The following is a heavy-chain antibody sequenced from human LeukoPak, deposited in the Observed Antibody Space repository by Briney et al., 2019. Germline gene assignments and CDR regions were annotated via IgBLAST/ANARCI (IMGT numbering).Heavy chain of an antibody. CDR3: ARGSGYYDILTGYYTVYYFDY. CDR2: IYYSGST. D-gene: IGHD3-9*01. CDR1: GGSISSYY. J-gene: IGHJ4*02. V-gene: IGHV4-59*01. Sequence: SETLSLTCTVSGGSISSYYWTWIRQPPGKGLEWIGYIYYSGSTNYNPSLKSRVTISLDTSKNQFSLKLSAVIAADTAVYYCARGSGYYDILTGYYTVYYFDYWGQGTLVTVSS.